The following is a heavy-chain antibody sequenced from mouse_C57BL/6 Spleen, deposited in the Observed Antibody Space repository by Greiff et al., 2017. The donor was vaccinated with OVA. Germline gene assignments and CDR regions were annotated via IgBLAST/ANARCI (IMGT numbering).Heavy chain of an antibody. Sequence: EVQLMESGGGLVMPGGSLKLSCAASGFTFSDYGMHWVRQAPEKGLEWVADISSGGSTNYYAYTSKGRFTISRDNSKTTLFLQLTSLRSEDTSRYYCARGELPWFAYWGQGTLVTVSA. V-gene: IGHV5-17*01. CDR1: GFTFSDYG. CDR2: ISSGGSTN. J-gene: IGHJ3*01. CDR3: ARGELPWFAY.